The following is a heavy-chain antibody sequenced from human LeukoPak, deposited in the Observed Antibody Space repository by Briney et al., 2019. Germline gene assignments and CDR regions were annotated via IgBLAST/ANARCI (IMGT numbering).Heavy chain of an antibody. CDR3: ASARMPGPTPFDY. D-gene: IGHD2-15*01. J-gene: IGHJ4*02. Sequence: GGSLRLSCAASGFTFSSYAMSWVRQAPGKGLEWVSAISGSGGSTYYADSVKGRFTISRDNSKNTLYLQMNSLRAEDTAVYYCASARMPGPTPFDYWGQGTLVTVSS. CDR2: ISGSGGST. V-gene: IGHV3-23*01. CDR1: GFTFSSYA.